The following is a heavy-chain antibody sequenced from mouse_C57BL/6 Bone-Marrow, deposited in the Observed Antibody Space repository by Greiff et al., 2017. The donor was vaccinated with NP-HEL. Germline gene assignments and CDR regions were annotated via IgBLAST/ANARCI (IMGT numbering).Heavy chain of an antibody. Sequence: QVTLKVCGPGILQPSQTLSLTCSFSGFSLSTFGMGVGWIRQPSGKGLEWLAHIWWGDDKYYNPALKSRTTISKDTSKNPVFLTIANVDTADTATYYFARSYYSPWYFDVWGTGTTVTVSS. J-gene: IGHJ1*03. CDR1: GFSLSTFGMG. CDR3: ARSYYSPWYFDV. D-gene: IGHD2-12*01. CDR2: IWWGDDK. V-gene: IGHV8-8*01.